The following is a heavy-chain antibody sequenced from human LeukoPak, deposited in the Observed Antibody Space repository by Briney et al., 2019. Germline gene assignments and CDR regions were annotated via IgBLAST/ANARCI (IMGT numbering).Heavy chain of an antibody. CDR2: IYPGDSDT. J-gene: IGHJ3*02. CDR3: ARPGAAPSFAFDI. Sequence: GESLKISCQGSGYSFTSYWIGWVRQMPGKGLEWMGIIYPGDSDTRYSPSFQGQVTISADKSISTAYLQWSSLKASDTAMYYCARPGAAPSFAFDIWGQGTMVTVSS. D-gene: IGHD2-15*01. V-gene: IGHV5-51*01. CDR1: GYSFTSYW.